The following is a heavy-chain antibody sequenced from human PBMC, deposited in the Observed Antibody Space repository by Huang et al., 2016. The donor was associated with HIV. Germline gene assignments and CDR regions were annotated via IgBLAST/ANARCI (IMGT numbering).Heavy chain of an antibody. CDR2: INHIGKT. CDR3: AREKAADSAWYGVYYFDY. J-gene: IGHJ4*02. CDR1: GGSFSGYY. D-gene: IGHD6-19*01. V-gene: IGHV4-34*01. Sequence: QVQLRQWGAGLVKPSETLSLTCAVYGGSFSGYYWTWIRQSPGKGLECIGEINHIGKTNYQPSLKSRVTISKDTAKNQFSLQLTSVSAADTGVYFCAREKAADSAWYGVYYFDYWGEGALVTVTS.